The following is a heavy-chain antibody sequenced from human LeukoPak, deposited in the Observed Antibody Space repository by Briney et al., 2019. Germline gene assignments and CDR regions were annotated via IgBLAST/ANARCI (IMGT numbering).Heavy chain of an antibody. D-gene: IGHD3-3*01. Sequence: ASVKVSCKASGYTFTDYYIHWVRQAPGHGLEWMGWINPNSGGTNYVQKFQGRVTMTMDTSISTVYMELSCLRSDDTAVYYCARVVTIFRVLVRSRFDYWGQGTLVTVSS. J-gene: IGHJ4*02. CDR2: INPNSGGT. CDR1: GYTFTDYY. V-gene: IGHV1-2*02. CDR3: ARVVTIFRVLVRSRFDY.